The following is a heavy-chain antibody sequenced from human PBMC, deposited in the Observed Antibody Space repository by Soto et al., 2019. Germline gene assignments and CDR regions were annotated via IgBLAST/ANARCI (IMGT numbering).Heavy chain of an antibody. CDR3: TRLMGTSFDL. CDR2: TRNKVNGYTT. CDR1: GFTFSDHH. V-gene: IGHV3-72*01. Sequence: EVQLVESGGGLVQPGGSLRLSCAASGFTFSDHHMDWVRQAPGKGLEWVGRTRNKVNGYTTAYAASVQGRFSISRDDSKKALSLQMNSLKTEDTAVYVCTRLMGTSFDLWGQGTLVTVSS. D-gene: IGHD2-8*01. J-gene: IGHJ4*02.